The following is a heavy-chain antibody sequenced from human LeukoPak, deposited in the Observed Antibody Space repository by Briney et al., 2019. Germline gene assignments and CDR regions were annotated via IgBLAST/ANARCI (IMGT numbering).Heavy chain of an antibody. D-gene: IGHD1-26*01. V-gene: IGHV4-31*03. Sequence: SENVSLTCTVSGGSISSGGYYWSWIRQHPGKGLEWIGYIYYSGSTYYNPSLKSRVTISVDTSKNQFSLKLSSVTAADTAVYYCARGLQVGNTGYYFDYWGQGTLVTVSS. CDR1: GGSISSGGYY. J-gene: IGHJ4*02. CDR3: ARGLQVGNTGYYFDY. CDR2: IYYSGST.